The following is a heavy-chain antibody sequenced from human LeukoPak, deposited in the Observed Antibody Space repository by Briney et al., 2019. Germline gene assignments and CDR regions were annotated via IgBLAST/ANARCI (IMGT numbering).Heavy chain of an antibody. V-gene: IGHV6-1*01. J-gene: IGHJ4*02. CDR2: IYYRYKWYN. CDR1: GDSASSNSAA. D-gene: IGHD2-21*02. Sequence: SQTLSLTSALSGDSASSNSAAWDWLRQSPSRGLEWLGRIYYRYKWYNDSAVSVASRITINPDTSKNQFSLQLNSVTPEDTAVYYCARERVRYCGGDCYYWDNFDYWGQGTLVTVSS. CDR3: ARERVRYCGGDCYYWDNFDY.